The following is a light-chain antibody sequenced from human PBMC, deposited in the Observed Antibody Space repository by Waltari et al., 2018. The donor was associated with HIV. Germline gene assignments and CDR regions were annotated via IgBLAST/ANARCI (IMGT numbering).Light chain of an antibody. V-gene: IGLV1-44*01. Sequence: QSVLTQSPSPSGTPGPRFILPCSVSNSNIATNHVNWYQQPPGTTPRLLMHSNIQRPSGVPDRFSGSRSGTSASLAISGLQSEDEADYYCSAWDASLGAWMFGGGTKLTVL. CDR1: NSNIATNH. CDR3: SAWDASLGAWM. J-gene: IGLJ3*02. CDR2: SNI.